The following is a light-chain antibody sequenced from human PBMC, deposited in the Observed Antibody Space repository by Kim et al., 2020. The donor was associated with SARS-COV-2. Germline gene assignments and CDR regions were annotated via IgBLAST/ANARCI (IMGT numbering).Light chain of an antibody. J-gene: IGLJ3*02. Sequence: RVTITCTGSSSNIGSNNVTWYQQHCETAPKGIIYSVNQRPSGIPDRFSGSRSGTSTSLAISGLQYEDEADYYCVTCADSLNGPVFGGGTKVTVL. CDR1: SSNIGSNN. CDR2: SVN. CDR3: VTCADSLNGPV. V-gene: IGLV1-44*01.